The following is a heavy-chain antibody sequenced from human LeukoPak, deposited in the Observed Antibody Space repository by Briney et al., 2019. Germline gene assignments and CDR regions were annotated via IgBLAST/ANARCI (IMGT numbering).Heavy chain of an antibody. Sequence: GLYLLSYISIRVRTIYYAASVKARVTISRENAKNSLYMQMSSLRAEYTAVYYCARWSNSDWGQGTLVTVSS. CDR3: ARWSNSD. CDR2: ISIRVRTI. V-gene: IGHV3-48*03. J-gene: IGHJ4*02. D-gene: IGHD3-10*01.